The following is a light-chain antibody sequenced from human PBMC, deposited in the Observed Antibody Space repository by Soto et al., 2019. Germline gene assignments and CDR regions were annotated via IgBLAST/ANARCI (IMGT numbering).Light chain of an antibody. J-gene: IGKJ5*01. CDR3: KQYNNWPPIT. V-gene: IGKV3-15*01. Sequence: EIVMTQSPATLSVSPGERATLSCRASQGVSSDLAWYQQKPGQAPRLLIYGASTRATGIPARFSGSGSGTEFTLTISSLQSEDFAVYYCKQYNNWPPITFGQGTRLEIK. CDR1: QGVSSD. CDR2: GAS.